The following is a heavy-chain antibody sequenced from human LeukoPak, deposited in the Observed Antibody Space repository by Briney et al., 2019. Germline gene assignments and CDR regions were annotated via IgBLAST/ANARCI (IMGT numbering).Heavy chain of an antibody. D-gene: IGHD2-2*01. CDR2: INPNNGGT. CDR3: ARVPCITTSCSPINWFDP. Sequence: ASVKVSCKASGYTFTGYYMHWVRQAPGQGLEWMGWINPNNGGTGYAQKFQGRVTMIRDTSISTAYVELSGLRSDDTAVYYCARVPCITTSCSPINWFDPWGQGTLVTVSS. V-gene: IGHV1-2*02. J-gene: IGHJ5*02. CDR1: GYTFTGYY.